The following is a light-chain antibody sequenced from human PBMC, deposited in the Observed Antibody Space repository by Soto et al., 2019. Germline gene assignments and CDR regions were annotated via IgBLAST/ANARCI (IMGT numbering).Light chain of an antibody. CDR3: QQYNNWPLYS. V-gene: IGKV3-15*01. Sequence: EIVMTQSPGTLSVSPGERATLSCRASQGVGTNLAWYQQRPGQAPRLLIYAASTRATGIPARFSGRGFGTEFTLTFSSLQSEDFALYFCQQYNNWPLYSFGQGTKLEIK. CDR1: QGVGTN. J-gene: IGKJ2*01. CDR2: AAS.